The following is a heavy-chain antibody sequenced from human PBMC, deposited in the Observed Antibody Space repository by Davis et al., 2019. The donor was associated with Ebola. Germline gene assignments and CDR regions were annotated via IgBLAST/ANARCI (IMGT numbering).Heavy chain of an antibody. CDR1: GGSISSGDYY. J-gene: IGHJ4*02. D-gene: IGHD3-3*01. CDR2: FYNSGNT. Sequence: PSETLSLTCTVSGGSISSGDYYWSWIRQPPGKGLEWIAYFYNSGNTYYHPSLQSRVTISVDTSKNQFSLNLSSVTAADTAVYYCARGTEYPPTFGVVTAFDYWGQGTLVTVSS. CDR3: ARGTEYPPTFGVVTAFDY. V-gene: IGHV4-30-4*08.